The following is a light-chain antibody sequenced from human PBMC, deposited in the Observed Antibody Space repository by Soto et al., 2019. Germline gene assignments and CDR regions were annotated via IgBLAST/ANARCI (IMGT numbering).Light chain of an antibody. CDR1: QSVSSN. V-gene: IGKV3-15*01. Sequence: EIVMTQSPATLSVSPGERATLSCRASQSVSSNLAWYQQKPGQAPRLLIYGASRRATGFPARFSGSGSGTDFTLPISSLQSEDFAVYYCQQYDNWPWTFGQGTKVDI. CDR2: GAS. J-gene: IGKJ1*01. CDR3: QQYDNWPWT.